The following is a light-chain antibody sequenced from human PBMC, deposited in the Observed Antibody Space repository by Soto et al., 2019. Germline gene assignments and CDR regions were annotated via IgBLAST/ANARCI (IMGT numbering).Light chain of an antibody. CDR1: QVISSW. CDR2: AAS. CDR3: QQASSFPLT. J-gene: IGKJ4*01. Sequence: IQMTQSQSSVSASVGDTVTITCRASQVISSWLAWYQQKPGKAPNLLIYAASNLQSGVPSRFSGSESGTEFTLTISSLQPEDFATYYRQQASSFPLTFGGGTKVDI. V-gene: IGKV1-12*01.